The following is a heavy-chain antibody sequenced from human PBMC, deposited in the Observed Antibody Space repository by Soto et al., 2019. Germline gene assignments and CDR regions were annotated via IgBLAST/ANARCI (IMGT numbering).Heavy chain of an antibody. CDR3: AKELGYRSSAGDY. Sequence: EVQLLESGGGLVQPGGSLRLSCAASGFTFSSYAMSWVRQAPGKGLEWVSAISGSGASTYYADFVTGPFTISRHNSKNTLYLPMNSLGAEEQAVYHCAKELGYRSSAGDYWGQGTLVTVSS. CDR1: GFTFSSYA. J-gene: IGHJ4*02. D-gene: IGHD6-13*01. V-gene: IGHV3-23*01. CDR2: ISGSGAST.